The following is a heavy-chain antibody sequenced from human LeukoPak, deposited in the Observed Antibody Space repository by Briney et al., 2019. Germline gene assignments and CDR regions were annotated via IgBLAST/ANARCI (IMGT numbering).Heavy chain of an antibody. CDR1: GFTFSNYA. D-gene: IGHD3-10*01. V-gene: IGHV3-23*01. CDR3: AKDRRLWFGQLLIDS. Sequence: GGSLRLSCTASGFTFSNYAMAWVRQAPGKGLEWLSVVSSRSDGTYYADNAKGRFTISRDNSKNTVSLQMNSLRVDDTATYYCAKDRRLWFGQLLIDSWGQGTLVAVSS. CDR2: VSSRSDGT. J-gene: IGHJ4*02.